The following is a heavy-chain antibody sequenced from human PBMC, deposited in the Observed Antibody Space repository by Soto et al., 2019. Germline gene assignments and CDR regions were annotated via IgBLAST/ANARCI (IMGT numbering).Heavy chain of an antibody. J-gene: IGHJ5*02. V-gene: IGHV3-7*01. Sequence: EVQLVESGGGLVQPGGSLRLSCAASGFTFSSYWMSWVRQAPGKGLEWVANIKQDGSEKYYVDSVKGRLTISRDNAKNSLYLQMNSLRAEDTAVYYCAREFPAARIDPWGQGTLVTVSS. CDR2: IKQDGSEK. CDR3: AREFPAARIDP. D-gene: IGHD2-2*01. CDR1: GFTFSSYW.